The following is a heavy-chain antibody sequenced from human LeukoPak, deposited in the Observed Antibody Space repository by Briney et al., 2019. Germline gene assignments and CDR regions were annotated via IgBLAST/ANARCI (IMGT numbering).Heavy chain of an antibody. CDR3: AKWGDYDVLTGYYVSDY. J-gene: IGHJ4*02. V-gene: IGHV3-23*01. Sequence: GASLRLSCAASGFTFSNYAMSWVRQAPGKGLEWVSAITSGGSGIYYADSMKSRFTISRDNSKNTLYLQINSVRAEDTAVYYGAKWGDYDVLTGYYVSDYWGQGTLVTVSS. CDR1: GFTFSNYA. CDR2: ITSGGSGI. D-gene: IGHD3-9*01.